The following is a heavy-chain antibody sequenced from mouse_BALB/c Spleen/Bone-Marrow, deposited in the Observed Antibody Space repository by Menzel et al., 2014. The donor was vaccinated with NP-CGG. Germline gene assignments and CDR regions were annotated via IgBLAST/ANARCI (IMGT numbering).Heavy chain of an antibody. J-gene: IGHJ4*01. Sequence: EVMLVESGGDLVKPGGSLKLSCAASGFTFSTYGMSWVRQTPGKRLEWVATISSGGGYTYYPDSVKGRFTISRDNANNTLYLQMSSLKSEDTAMYYCTRQRNWDHYAMDYWGQGTSDTVSS. CDR3: TRQRNWDHYAMDY. CDR2: ISSGGGYT. D-gene: IGHD4-1*01. V-gene: IGHV5-6*01. CDR1: GFTFSTYG.